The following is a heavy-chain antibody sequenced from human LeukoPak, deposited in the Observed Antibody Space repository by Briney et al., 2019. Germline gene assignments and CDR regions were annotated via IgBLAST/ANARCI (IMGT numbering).Heavy chain of an antibody. D-gene: IGHD3-3*01. CDR2: IYSSGST. CDR1: GGSISGYY. Sequence: SETLSLTCTVSGGSISGYYWSWIRQPAGKGLEWIGRIYSSGSTNYNTSLKSRATMSVDTSKNQFSLKLSSVTAADTAVYYCARVVVFGVVSSDYYYYYMDVWGKGTTVTVSS. CDR3: ARVVVFGVVSSDYYYYYMDV. J-gene: IGHJ6*03. V-gene: IGHV4-4*07.